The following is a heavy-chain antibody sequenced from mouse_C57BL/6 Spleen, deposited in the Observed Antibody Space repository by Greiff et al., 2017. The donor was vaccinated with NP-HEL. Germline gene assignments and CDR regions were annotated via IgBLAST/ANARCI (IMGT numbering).Heavy chain of an antibody. CDR2: ISDGGSYT. CDR1: GFTFSSYA. V-gene: IGHV5-4*03. CDR3: ARGLLREGFDY. Sequence: EVKLMESGGGLVKPGGSLKLSCAASGFTFSSYAMSWVRQTPEKRLEWVATISDGGSYTYYPDNVKGRITISRDNAKNNLYLQMSHLKSEDTAMYYCARGLLREGFDYWGQGTTLTVSS. D-gene: IGHD1-1*01. J-gene: IGHJ2*01.